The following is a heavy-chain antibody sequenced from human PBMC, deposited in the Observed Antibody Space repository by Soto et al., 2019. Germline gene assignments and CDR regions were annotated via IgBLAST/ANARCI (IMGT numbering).Heavy chain of an antibody. CDR3: ARQGNGSGPNWLDS. CDR1: DYSITNGYY. Sequence: PSETLSLTCAVSDYSITNGYYWGWIRQPPGQGLEWIGSIYYSGNTYYNPSLKSRLTISVDTSKNHFSLKLNSVTAADTAVYYCARQGNGSGPNWLDSWGQGTLVTVYS. V-gene: IGHV4-38-2*01. CDR2: IYYSGNT. D-gene: IGHD3-10*01. J-gene: IGHJ5*01.